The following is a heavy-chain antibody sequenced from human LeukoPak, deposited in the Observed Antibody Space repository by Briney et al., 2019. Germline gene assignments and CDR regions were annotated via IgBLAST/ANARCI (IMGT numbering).Heavy chain of an antibody. Sequence: PGGSLRLSCAASGFTFSSYAMSWVRQAPGKGLECVSAISGSGGSTYYADSVKGRFTISRDNSKNTLYLQMNSLRAEDTAVYYCAKDLDIVVVPAAIGAFDIWGQGTMVTVSS. CDR3: AKDLDIVVVPAAIGAFDI. D-gene: IGHD2-2*01. CDR2: ISGSGGST. J-gene: IGHJ3*02. CDR1: GFTFSSYA. V-gene: IGHV3-23*01.